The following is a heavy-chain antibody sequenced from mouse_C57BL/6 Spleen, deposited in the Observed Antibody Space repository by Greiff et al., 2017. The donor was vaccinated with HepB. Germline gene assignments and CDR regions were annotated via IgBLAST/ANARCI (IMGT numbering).Heavy chain of an antibody. V-gene: IGHV1-80*01. J-gene: IGHJ2*01. CDR1: GYAFSSYW. Sequence: QVQLQQSGAELVKPGASVKISCKASGYAFSSYWMNWVKQRPGKGLEWIGQIYPGDGDTNYNGKFKGKATLTADKSSSTAYMQLSSLTSEDSAVYFCARSKACLYYFDYWGQGTTLTVSS. CDR2: IYPGDGDT. CDR3: ARSKACLYYFDY.